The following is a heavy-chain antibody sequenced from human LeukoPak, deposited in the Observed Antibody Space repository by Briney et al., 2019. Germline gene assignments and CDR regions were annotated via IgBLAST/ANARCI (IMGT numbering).Heavy chain of an antibody. CDR2: INHSGNT. CDR1: GDSISNDYY. J-gene: IGHJ5*01. CDR3: ARDRPTGWLDS. Sequence: SETLSLTCSVSGDSISNDYYWGWIRQSPGEGLQWIGSINHSGNTYYRPSLKSRVTISVDTSKNQFSLKLYPVTAADTAVYYCARDRPTGWLDSWGQGTLVTVSS. V-gene: IGHV4-38-2*02. D-gene: IGHD4-17*01.